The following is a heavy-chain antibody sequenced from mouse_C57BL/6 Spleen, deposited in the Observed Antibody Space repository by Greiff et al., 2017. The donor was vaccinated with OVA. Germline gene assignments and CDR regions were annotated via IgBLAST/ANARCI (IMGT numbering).Heavy chain of an antibody. CDR1: GYTFTSYW. J-gene: IGHJ2*01. V-gene: IGHV1-50*01. Sequence: QVQLQQPGAELVKPGASVKLSCKASGYTFTSYWMQWVKQRPGQGLEWIGEIDPSDSYTNYNQKFKGKATLTVDTSSITAYMQLSSLTSEDSAVYYCARFPPITTVVADYFDYWGQGTTLTVSS. D-gene: IGHD1-1*01. CDR2: IDPSDSYT. CDR3: ARFPPITTVVADYFDY.